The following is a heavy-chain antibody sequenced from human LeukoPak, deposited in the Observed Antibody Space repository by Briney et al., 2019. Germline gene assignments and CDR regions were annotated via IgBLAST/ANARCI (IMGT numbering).Heavy chain of an antibody. J-gene: IGHJ3*02. D-gene: IGHD1-26*01. CDR3: ARMWATTFDI. Sequence: ASVKVSCKASGYTFTSYYMHWVRQAPGQGLEWMGGIIPIFGTANYAQKFQGRVAITADKSTSTAYMELSSLRSDDTAVYYCARMWATTFDIWGQGTMVTVSS. CDR2: IIPIFGTA. V-gene: IGHV1-69*06. CDR1: GYTFTSYY.